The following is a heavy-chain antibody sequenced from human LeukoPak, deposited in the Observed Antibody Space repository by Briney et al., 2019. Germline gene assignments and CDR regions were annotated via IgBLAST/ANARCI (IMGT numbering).Heavy chain of an antibody. CDR3: ARDNGGDTEPTIDY. D-gene: IGHD4-23*01. V-gene: IGHV1-69*05. J-gene: IGHJ4*02. CDR1: GGTFSSYA. Sequence: GASVKVSCKASGGTFSSYAISWVRQAPGQGLEWMGGIIPIFGTANYAQKFQGRVTMTTDTSTSTAYMELRSLRSDDTAVYYCARDNGGDTEPTIDYWGQGTLVTVSS. CDR2: IIPIFGTA.